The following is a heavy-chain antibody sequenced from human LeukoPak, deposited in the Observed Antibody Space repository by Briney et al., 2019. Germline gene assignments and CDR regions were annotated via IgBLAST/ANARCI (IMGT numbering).Heavy chain of an antibody. CDR1: GGSISSYY. CDR3: ARGSVYFDY. Sequence: PSETLSLTCTVSGGSISSYYVSWIRQPPGKGLEWIGYISNTGSTDYNPSFKSRVTISVDMSKNQFSLKVSSVTAADTAVYYCARGSVYFDYWGQGTLVTVSS. J-gene: IGHJ4*02. CDR2: ISNTGST. V-gene: IGHV4-59*01.